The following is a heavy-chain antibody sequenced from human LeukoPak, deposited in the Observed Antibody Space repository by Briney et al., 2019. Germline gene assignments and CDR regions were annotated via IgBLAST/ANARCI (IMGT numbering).Heavy chain of an antibody. CDR2: VKLSGRT. CDR3: RGEGVAYRSLDY. V-gene: IGHV4-34*06. Sequence: GSLRLPCAGSGFTFSDAWMNWVRQPPGERLKWIEEVKLSGRTHYNPSLESRVTSVVARSEQHTSLRRAAVTAAATAVYYCRGEGVAYRSLDYSGQGTLVTVST. J-gene: IGHJ4*02. D-gene: IGHD3-10*01. CDR1: GFTFSDAW.